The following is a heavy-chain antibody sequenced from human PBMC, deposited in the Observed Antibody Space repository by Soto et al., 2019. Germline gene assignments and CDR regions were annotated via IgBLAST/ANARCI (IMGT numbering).Heavy chain of an antibody. Sequence: SVKVSCKASGGTFSSYAISWVRQAPGQGLEWMGGIIPIFGTANYAQKFQGRVTITADESTSTAYMELSSLRSEDTAVYYCAREANNWNDWFDPWGQGTLVTVSS. D-gene: IGHD1-20*01. CDR3: AREANNWNDWFDP. J-gene: IGHJ5*02. CDR2: IIPIFGTA. CDR1: GGTFSSYA. V-gene: IGHV1-69*13.